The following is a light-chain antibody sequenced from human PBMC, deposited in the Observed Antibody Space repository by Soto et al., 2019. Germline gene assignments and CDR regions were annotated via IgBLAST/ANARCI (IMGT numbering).Light chain of an antibody. J-gene: IGLJ1*01. Sequence: ALTQPPSASGTPGQRVTISCSGSSSNIGSNYVYWYQQLPGTAPKLLIYRNNQRPSGVPDRFSGSKSGTSASLAISGLRSEDEADYYCAAWDDSLSGYVFGTGTKVTVL. CDR3: AAWDDSLSGYV. V-gene: IGLV1-47*01. CDR2: RNN. CDR1: SSNIGSNY.